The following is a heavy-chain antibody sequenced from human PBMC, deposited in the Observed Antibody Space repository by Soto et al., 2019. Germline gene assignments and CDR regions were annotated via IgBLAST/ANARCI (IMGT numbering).Heavy chain of an antibody. D-gene: IGHD3-10*01. CDR2: INHSGST. V-gene: IGHV4-34*01. Sequence: SETLSLTCAVYGGSFSGYYWSWIRQPPGKGLEWIGEINHSGSTNYNPSLKSRVTTSVDTSKNQFSLKLSSVTAADTAVYYCARVDYYYGSGSRRYYYYGMDVWGQGTTVTVSS. J-gene: IGHJ6*02. CDR1: GGSFSGYY. CDR3: ARVDYYYGSGSRRYYYYGMDV.